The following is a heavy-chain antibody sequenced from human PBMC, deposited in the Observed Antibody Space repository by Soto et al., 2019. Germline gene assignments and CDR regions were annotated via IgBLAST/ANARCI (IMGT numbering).Heavy chain of an antibody. Sequence: PSQTLSRTCVISGDSVSSNSAAWNCIRQSPSRGLEWLGRTYYRSKWYNDYAVSVKSRITINPDTSKNQFSLQLNSVTPEDTAVYYYARGSGEDYWIYPYYYYYGMDVCGQGATVTVSS. V-gene: IGHV6-1*01. J-gene: IGHJ6*02. CDR3: ARGSGEDYWIYPYYYYYGMDV. CDR2: TYYRSKWYN. D-gene: IGHD1-7*01. CDR1: GDSVSSNSAA.